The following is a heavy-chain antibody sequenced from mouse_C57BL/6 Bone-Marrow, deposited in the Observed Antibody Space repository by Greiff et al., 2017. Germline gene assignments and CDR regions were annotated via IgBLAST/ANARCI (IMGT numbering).Heavy chain of an antibody. CDR3: RSSAWFAY. J-gene: IGHJ3*01. CDR1: GFNIKDDY. V-gene: IGHV14-4*01. D-gene: IGHD1-3*01. CDR2: SDPENGDT. Sequence: EVQLQQSGAELVRPGASVKLSCTASGFNIKDDYMPWVKQRPEQGLEWIGWSDPENGDTEYASKFQGKATITADTSSNTAYLQLSSLTSEDTAVYYCRSSAWFAYWGQGTLVTVSA.